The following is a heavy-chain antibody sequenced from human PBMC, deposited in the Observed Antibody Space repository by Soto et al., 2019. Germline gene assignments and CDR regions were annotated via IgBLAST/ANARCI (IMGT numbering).Heavy chain of an antibody. V-gene: IGHV3-23*01. CDR2: ISGSGGST. J-gene: IGHJ6*02. Sequence: EVQLLESGGGLVQPGGSLRLSCAASGFTFSSYAMSWVRQAAGKGLEWVSAISGSGGSTYYADSVKGRFTISRDNSKNTLYLQMNTLRAEDTALYYCANSIARSRGGYYYYGMAVSGPGTTVTVSS. CDR3: ANSIARSRGGYYYYGMAV. D-gene: IGHD2-2*01. CDR1: GFTFSSYA.